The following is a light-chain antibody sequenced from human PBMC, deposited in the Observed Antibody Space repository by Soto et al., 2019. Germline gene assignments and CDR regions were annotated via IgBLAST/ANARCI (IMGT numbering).Light chain of an antibody. V-gene: IGKV3-20*01. CDR1: QSVSSSY. Sequence: EILLTQSPGTLSLSPGERATLSCMSSQSVSSSYLAWYQQKPGQAPRLLIYGASSRATGIPDRFSGSGSGTDFTLTISRLEPEDFAVYYCQQYGSSPQLTFGGGTKVDIK. J-gene: IGKJ4*01. CDR3: QQYGSSPQLT. CDR2: GAS.